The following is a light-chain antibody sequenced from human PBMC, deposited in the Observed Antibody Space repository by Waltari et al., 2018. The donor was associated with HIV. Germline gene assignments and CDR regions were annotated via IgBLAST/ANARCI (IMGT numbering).Light chain of an antibody. Sequence: EIVLTQYPGTLSLSPGERATLFCRASQSISRSDLAWYQQTPGQAPRLLIYGASRRATDIPERFTGSGSGTDFTLTISRLEPEDFVIYYCQQYGTSPWTFGQGTKVEIK. J-gene: IGKJ1*01. CDR3: QQYGTSPWT. CDR2: GAS. V-gene: IGKV3-20*01. CDR1: QSISRSD.